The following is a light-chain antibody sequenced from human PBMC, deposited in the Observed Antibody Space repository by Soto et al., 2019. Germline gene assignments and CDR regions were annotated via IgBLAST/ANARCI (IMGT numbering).Light chain of an antibody. Sequence: DIQMTQSPSSLSASVGDRVTITCQASHDITSYLNWYQHKPGKAPKLLIYDASILEAEGPSRFSGRGSGTDFTFSTSSLQTEDVATYYCQKCDSLPIFGPGTIVDLK. CDR2: DAS. CDR1: HDITSY. V-gene: IGKV1-33*01. J-gene: IGKJ3*01. CDR3: QKCDSLPI.